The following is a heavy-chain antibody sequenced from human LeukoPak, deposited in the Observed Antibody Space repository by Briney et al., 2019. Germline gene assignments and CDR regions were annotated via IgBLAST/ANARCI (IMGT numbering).Heavy chain of an antibody. D-gene: IGHD3-16*01. CDR1: GFTFITYA. V-gene: IGHV3-23*01. Sequence: GGSLRLSCVASGFTFITYAMSWVRQAPGKGLEWVSGITATGSRTYYADSVKGRFTISRDSSKNTLYLQLNSLRADDTAVYYCATSMGGGNIDYWGQGALVTVSS. J-gene: IGHJ4*02. CDR3: ATSMGGGNIDY. CDR2: ITATGSRT.